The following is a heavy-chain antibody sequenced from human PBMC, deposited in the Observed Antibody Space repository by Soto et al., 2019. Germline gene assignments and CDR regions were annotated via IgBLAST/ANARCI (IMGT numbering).Heavy chain of an antibody. CDR1: RGSISGYY. CDR2: TYYSGST. D-gene: IGHD1-1*01. V-gene: IGHV4-59*01. J-gene: IGHJ4*01. CDR3: ARDSTLGTYFDS. Sequence: SETLSLTCTVSRGSISGYYWSWIRQPPGKGLEWIGYTYYSGSTYYNPSLKSRVTISVDTSNNQFSLRLSSVTAADTAVYYCARDSTLGTYFDSWGHGTLVTVS.